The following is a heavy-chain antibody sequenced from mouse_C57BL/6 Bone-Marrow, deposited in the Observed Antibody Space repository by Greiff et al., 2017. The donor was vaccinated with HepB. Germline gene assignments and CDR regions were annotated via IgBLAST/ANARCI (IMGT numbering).Heavy chain of an antibody. J-gene: IGHJ2*01. CDR3: ARSDWDGGYFDY. CDR1: GYTFTNYW. Sequence: QVQLKESGAELVRPGTSVKMSCKASGYTFTNYWIGWAKQRPGHGLEWIGDIYPGGGYTNYNEKFKGKATLTADKSSSTAYMQFSSLTSEDSAIYYCARSDWDGGYFDYWGQGTTLTVSS. CDR2: IYPGGGYT. D-gene: IGHD4-1*01. V-gene: IGHV1-63*01.